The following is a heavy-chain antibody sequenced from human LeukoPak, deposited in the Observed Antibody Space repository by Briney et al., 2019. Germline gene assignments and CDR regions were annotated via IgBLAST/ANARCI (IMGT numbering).Heavy chain of an antibody. CDR3: ARVNYGYDFWSGYYTGGYNWFDP. V-gene: IGHV4-59*01. D-gene: IGHD3-3*01. Sequence: TSETLSLTCTVSGGSISSYYWSWIRQPPGKGLEWIGYIYYSGSTNYNPSLKSRVTISVDTSKNQFSLKLSSVTAADTAVYYCARVNYGYDFWSGYYTGGYNWFDPWGQGTLVTVSS. CDR1: GGSISSYY. J-gene: IGHJ5*02. CDR2: IYYSGST.